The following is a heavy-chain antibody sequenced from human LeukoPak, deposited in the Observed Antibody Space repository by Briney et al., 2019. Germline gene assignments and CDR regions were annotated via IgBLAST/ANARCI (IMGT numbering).Heavy chain of an antibody. D-gene: IGHD6-13*01. CDR2: IKQDGSEK. Sequence: PGGSLRLSCAASGFTFSSYWMSWVRQAPGKGLEWVANIKQDGSEKYYVDSVKGRFTISRDNAKNSLYLQMNSLRAEDTAVYYCARDPTLYSSSWPGCGMDVWGQGTTVTVSS. CDR1: GFTFSSYW. J-gene: IGHJ6*02. CDR3: ARDPTLYSSSWPGCGMDV. V-gene: IGHV3-7*01.